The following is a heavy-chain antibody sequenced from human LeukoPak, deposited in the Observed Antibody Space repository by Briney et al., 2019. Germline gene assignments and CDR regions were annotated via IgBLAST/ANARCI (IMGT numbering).Heavy chain of an antibody. V-gene: IGHV3-11*01. CDR2: ISSSGSTI. D-gene: IGHD3-22*01. J-gene: IGHJ4*02. CDR1: GFTFSDYY. Sequence: NPGGSLRLSCAASGFTFSDYYMSWIRQAPGKGLEWVSYISSSGSTIYYADSVKGRFTISRDNAKNSLYLQMNSLRAEDTAVYYCASDPARDYYDTSGYFRWVDYWGQGTLVTVSS. CDR3: ASDPARDYYDTSGYFRWVDY.